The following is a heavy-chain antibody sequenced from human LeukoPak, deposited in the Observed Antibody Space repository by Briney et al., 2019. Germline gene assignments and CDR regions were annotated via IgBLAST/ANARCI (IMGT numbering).Heavy chain of an antibody. D-gene: IGHD5-18*01. CDR3: ARGGYSYADNWFDP. Sequence: GGSLRLSCAASGFTFSSYWMHWVRHAPGKGLVWVSRINSDGSSTSYADSVKGRFTISRDNAKDTLYLQMNSLRAEDTAVYYCARGGYSYADNWFDPWGQGTLVTVSS. CDR2: INSDGSST. V-gene: IGHV3-74*01. CDR1: GFTFSSYW. J-gene: IGHJ5*02.